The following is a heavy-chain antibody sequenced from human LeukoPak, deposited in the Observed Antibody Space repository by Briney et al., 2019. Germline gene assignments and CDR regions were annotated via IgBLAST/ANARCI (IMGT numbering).Heavy chain of an antibody. CDR2: HYSGST. J-gene: IGHJ6*03. CDR1: GGSISSYY. CDR3: ARGIVVVAQLGFYFYYMDV. V-gene: IGHV4-59*01. Sequence: SETLSLTCTVSGGSISSYYWSWIRQPPGKGLEWIVHYSGSTHYNPSLKSRVTISVDTSKNQFSLKLSSVTAADTAVYYCARGIVVVAQLGFYFYYMDVWGKGTTVTISS. D-gene: IGHD2-15*01.